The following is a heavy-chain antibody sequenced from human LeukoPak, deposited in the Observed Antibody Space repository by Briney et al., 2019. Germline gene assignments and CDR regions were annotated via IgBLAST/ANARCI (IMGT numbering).Heavy chain of an antibody. J-gene: IGHJ3*02. D-gene: IGHD3-22*01. V-gene: IGHV1-2*02. CDR2: INPNSGGT. Sequence: GASVKVSCKASGYTFTGYYMHWVRQAPGQGLEWMGWINPNSGGTNYAQKFQGRVTMTRDTSVSTAYMELSRLRSDDTAVYYCARASQWLLNMSSEALDAFDIWGQGTMVTVSS. CDR3: ARASQWLLNMSSEALDAFDI. CDR1: GYTFTGYY.